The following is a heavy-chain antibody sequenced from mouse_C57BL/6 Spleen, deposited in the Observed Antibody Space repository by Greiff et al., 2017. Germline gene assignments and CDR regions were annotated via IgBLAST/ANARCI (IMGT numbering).Heavy chain of an antibody. V-gene: IGHV5-4*03. CDR2: ISDGGSYT. CDR3: ARNGDGSSYGAY. CDR1: GFTFSSYA. Sequence: EVKVVESGGGLVKPGGSLKLSCAASGFTFSSYAMSWVRQTPEKRLEWVATISDGGSYTYYPDNVKGRFTISRDNAKNNLYLQMSHLKSEDTAMYYCARNGDGSSYGAYWGQGTLVTVSA. J-gene: IGHJ3*01. D-gene: IGHD1-1*01.